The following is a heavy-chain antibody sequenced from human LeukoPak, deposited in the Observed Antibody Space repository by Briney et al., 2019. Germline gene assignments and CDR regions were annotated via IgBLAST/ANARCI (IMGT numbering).Heavy chain of an antibody. Sequence: ASETLSLTCTVSGGSISSYYWSWIRQPPGKGLEWIGYIYYSGSTNYNPSLKSRVTISVDTSKNQFSLKLSSVTAADTAVYYCAGIKEAGYYFDYWGQGTLVTVSS. CDR1: GGSISSYY. J-gene: IGHJ4*02. CDR3: AGIKEAGYYFDY. D-gene: IGHD2-15*01. V-gene: IGHV4-59*08. CDR2: IYYSGST.